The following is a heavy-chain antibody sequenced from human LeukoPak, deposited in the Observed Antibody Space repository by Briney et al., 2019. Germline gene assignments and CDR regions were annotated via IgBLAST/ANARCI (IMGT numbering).Heavy chain of an antibody. Sequence: ASVKVSCMSSGYTFTSYYMLWVRQAPRQGLDWMGIINPSGGSTSHAQKFQGRVTMTRDTSTSTVYRELCSLRSEDTAVDYCAKDSGMVRGTVDYWGQGTLVTVSS. D-gene: IGHD3-10*01. J-gene: IGHJ4*02. CDR3: AKDSGMVRGTVDY. CDR1: GYTFTSYY. CDR2: INPSGGST. V-gene: IGHV1-46*01.